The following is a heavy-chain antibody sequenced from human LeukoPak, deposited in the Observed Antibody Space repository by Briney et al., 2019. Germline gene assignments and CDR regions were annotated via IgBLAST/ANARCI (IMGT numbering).Heavy chain of an antibody. CDR3: ARDPFGADYYGSGRGSGYMDV. D-gene: IGHD3-10*01. CDR2: INPNSGGT. J-gene: IGHJ6*03. V-gene: IGHV1-2*02. CDR1: GYTFTGYY. Sequence: ASVKVSCKASGYTFTGYYMHWVRQAPGQGLEWMGWINPNSGGTNYAQKFQGRVTMTRDTSISTAYMELSRLRSDDTAVYYCARDPFGADYYGSGRGSGYMDVWGKGTTVTVSS.